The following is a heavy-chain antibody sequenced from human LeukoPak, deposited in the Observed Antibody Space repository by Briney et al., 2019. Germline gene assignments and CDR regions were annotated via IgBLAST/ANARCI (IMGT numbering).Heavy chain of an antibody. D-gene: IGHD5-12*01. CDR1: GFTFDDDA. CDR3: AKATYSGYDGYFDY. J-gene: IGHJ4*02. V-gene: IGHV3-9*01. CDR2: ISWNSGSI. Sequence: SLRLSCAASGFTFDDDAMHWGRQAPGKGLEWVSGISWNSGSIGYADSVKGRFTISRDNAKNSLYLQMNSLRAEDTALYYCAKATYSGYDGYFDYWGQGTLVTVFS.